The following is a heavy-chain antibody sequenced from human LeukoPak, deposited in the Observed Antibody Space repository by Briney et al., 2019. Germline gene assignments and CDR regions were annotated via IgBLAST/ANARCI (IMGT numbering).Heavy chain of an antibody. D-gene: IGHD3-3*01. Sequence: PSETLSLTCTVSGGSISHYYWNWIRQPPVKGLEWIGYIYYNGNTNYNPSLKSRVTISLDTSKNQFSLKLTSVTAADTAVYYCARRNTIFGVVIDFDYWGQGTLVTVSS. V-gene: IGHV4-59*01. CDR3: ARRNTIFGVVIDFDY. CDR2: IYYNGNT. CDR1: GGSISHYY. J-gene: IGHJ4*02.